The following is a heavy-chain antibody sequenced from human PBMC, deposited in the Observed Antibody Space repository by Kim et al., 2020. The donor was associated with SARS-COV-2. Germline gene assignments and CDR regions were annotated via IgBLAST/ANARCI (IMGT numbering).Heavy chain of an antibody. J-gene: IGHJ3*02. D-gene: IGHD3-22*01. CDR2: ISAHNGYT. CDR1: GYTFSDYY. Sequence: ASVKVSCKASGYTFSDYYLTWVRQAPGQGLEWMGWISAHNGYTNYAQKIQDRVTMTTDTSTSTAFMELRSLRSDDTAVYYCARLRRPNYYESSGDALDIWGQGTMVTVSS. CDR3: ARLRRPNYYESSGDALDI. V-gene: IGHV1-18*01.